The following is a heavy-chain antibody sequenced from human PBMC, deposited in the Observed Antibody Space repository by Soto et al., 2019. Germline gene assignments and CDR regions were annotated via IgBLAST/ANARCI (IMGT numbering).Heavy chain of an antibody. CDR2: IYSDGRT. V-gene: IGHV3-53*02. CDR1: GFIVSSSY. J-gene: IGHJ4*02. D-gene: IGHD6-13*01. Sequence: DVQLVETGGGLIQPGGSLRLFCAASGFIVSSSYMSWVRQAPGKGLEWVSVIYSDGRTYYADSVKGRFTISRDNSKNTLYLPMNSLSAEDTAVYYCARCSGWYGQCYFDCWGQGTLVTVSS. CDR3: ARCSGWYGQCYFDC.